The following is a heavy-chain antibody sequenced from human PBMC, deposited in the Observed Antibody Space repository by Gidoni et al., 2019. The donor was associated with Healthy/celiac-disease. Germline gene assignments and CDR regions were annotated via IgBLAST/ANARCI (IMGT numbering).Heavy chain of an antibody. J-gene: IGHJ4*02. CDR2: IYYSGST. Sequence: QVQLQESGPGLVKPSQTLSLTCIVSGGSISSGDYYWSWIRQPPGKGLEWIGYIYYSGSTYYNPSLKSRVTISVDTSKNQFSLKLSSVTAADTAVYYCARAWFGEDPAYYFDYWGQGTLVTVSS. CDR3: ARAWFGEDPAYYFDY. D-gene: IGHD3-10*01. V-gene: IGHV4-30-4*01. CDR1: GGSISSGDYY.